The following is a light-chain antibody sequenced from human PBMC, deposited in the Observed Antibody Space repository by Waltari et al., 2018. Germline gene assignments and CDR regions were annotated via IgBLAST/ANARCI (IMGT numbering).Light chain of an antibody. V-gene: IGKV2-28*01. Sequence: DIVMTQSPLSLSVTPGEPASISCRSSQSILHSSGNTFVDWYLQKPGQSPQLLIYLISDRASGVPDRFSGSGSGTDFTLKISRVEAEDVGVYFCMQARQTPWTFGQGTKVEIK. J-gene: IGKJ1*01. CDR1: QSILHSSGNTF. CDR2: LIS. CDR3: MQARQTPWT.